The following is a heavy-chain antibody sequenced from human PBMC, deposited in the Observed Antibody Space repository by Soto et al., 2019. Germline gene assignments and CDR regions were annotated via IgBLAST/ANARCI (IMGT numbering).Heavy chain of an antibody. J-gene: IGHJ4*02. Sequence: SCVASEFAFNTYAIHWVRQAPGQGLEWVAVIWYDGRNKYYAESVKGRFTISRDNSENTVSLQMNSLRPDDTAIYHCARGGLQSFYFPPDFWGRGTLVTVSS. D-gene: IGHD4-4*01. CDR2: IWYDGRNK. CDR3: ARGGLQSFYFPPDF. V-gene: IGHV3-33*01. CDR1: EFAFNTYA.